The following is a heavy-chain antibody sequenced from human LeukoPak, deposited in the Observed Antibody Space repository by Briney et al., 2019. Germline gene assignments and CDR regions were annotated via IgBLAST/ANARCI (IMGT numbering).Heavy chain of an antibody. V-gene: IGHV3-33*01. CDR1: GFTFSSYG. CDR2: IWYDGSNK. Sequence: GGSLRLSCAASGFTFSSYGMHWVRQAPGKGLEWVAVIWYDGSNKYYADSVKGRFTISRDNSKNTLYLQMNSLRAEDTAVYYCARDLKRRLGAATSLYYYYYGMDVWGQGTTVTVSS. CDR3: ARDLKRRLGAATSLYYYYYGMDV. D-gene: IGHD5-12*01. J-gene: IGHJ6*02.